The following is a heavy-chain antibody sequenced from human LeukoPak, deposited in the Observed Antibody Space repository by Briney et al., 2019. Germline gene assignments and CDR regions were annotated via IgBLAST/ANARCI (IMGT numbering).Heavy chain of an antibody. Sequence: PGGSLRLSCAASGFTFSSYSMNWVRQAPGKGLEWVSYISSGSSTIYYADSVKGRFTISRDNAKNSLYLQMNSLRAEDTAVYYCARLDTAMVTRSSDDYWGQGTLVTVSS. D-gene: IGHD5-18*01. CDR2: ISSGSSTI. V-gene: IGHV3-48*04. CDR3: ARLDTAMVTRSSDDY. CDR1: GFTFSSYS. J-gene: IGHJ4*02.